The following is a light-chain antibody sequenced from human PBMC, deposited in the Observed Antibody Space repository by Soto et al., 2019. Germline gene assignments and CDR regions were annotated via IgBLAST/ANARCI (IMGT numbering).Light chain of an antibody. V-gene: IGKV3-11*01. Sequence: EIVLTQSPATLSLSPGDRATLSCRASQSVGSYLAWYQQKPGQAPRLLIYDASNKATGIPARFSGSGSGTDFTLTIISLEPEDFAVYYCQQRSNWPRLTFGGGTKVEIK. CDR1: QSVGSY. CDR3: QQRSNWPRLT. CDR2: DAS. J-gene: IGKJ4*01.